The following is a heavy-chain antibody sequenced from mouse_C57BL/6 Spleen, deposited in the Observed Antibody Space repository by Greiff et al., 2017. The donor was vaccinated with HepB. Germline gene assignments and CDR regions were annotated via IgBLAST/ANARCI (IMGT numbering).Heavy chain of an antibody. Sequence: EVKLQESGPGLVKPSQSLSLTCSVTGYSITSGYYWNWIRQFPGNKLEWMSYISYDGSNNYNPSLKNRISITRDTSKNQFFLKLNSVTTEDTATYYCARDPYWGQGTLVTVSA. J-gene: IGHJ3*01. CDR2: ISYDGSN. CDR1: GYSITSGYY. CDR3: ARDPY. V-gene: IGHV3-6*01.